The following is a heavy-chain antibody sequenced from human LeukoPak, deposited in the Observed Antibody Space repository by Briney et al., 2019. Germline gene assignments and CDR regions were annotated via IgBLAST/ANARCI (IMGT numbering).Heavy chain of an antibody. D-gene: IGHD6-6*01. J-gene: IGHJ4*02. CDR2: IRFDGNNK. CDR3: AKERVKLAARPVGLDY. CDR1: GFTFSSYG. V-gene: IGHV3-30*02. Sequence: GGSLRLSCAASGFTFSSYGMHWVRQAPGKGLEWVAFIRFDGNNKYYADSVKGRFTISRDNSKNTVYLQMNSLKAEDTALYYCAKERVKLAARPVGLDYWGQGTLVTVSS.